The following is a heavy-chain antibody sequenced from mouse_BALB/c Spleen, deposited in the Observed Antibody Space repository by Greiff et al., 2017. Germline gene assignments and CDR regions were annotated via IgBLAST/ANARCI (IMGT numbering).Heavy chain of an antibody. CDR3: AREREYGNRYFDV. D-gene: IGHD2-1*01. V-gene: IGHV5-9-4*01. Sequence: EVQVVESGGGLVKPGGSLKLSCAASGFTFSSYAMSWVRQSPEKRLEWVAEISSGGSYTYYPDTVTGRFTISRDNAKNTLYLEMSSLRSEDTAMYYCAREREYGNRYFDVWGAGTTVTVSS. CDR1: GFTFSSYA. CDR2: ISSGGSYT. J-gene: IGHJ1*01.